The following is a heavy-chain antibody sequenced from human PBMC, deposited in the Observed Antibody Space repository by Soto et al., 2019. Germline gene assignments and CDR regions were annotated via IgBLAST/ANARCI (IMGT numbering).Heavy chain of an antibody. J-gene: IGHJ4*02. Sequence: SETLSLTCTVSGGSGSIGSCYWIWIRQPPGKGLEWIGFIYNNRSFNYNPSLKSRVTISVDTSKHQFSLKLSSVTAADTAVYYCARAPLGYSSSHYFDLWGQGALVTVSS. CDR1: GGSGSIGSCY. D-gene: IGHD6-6*01. V-gene: IGHV4-61*01. CDR2: IYNNRSF. CDR3: ARAPLGYSSSHYFDL.